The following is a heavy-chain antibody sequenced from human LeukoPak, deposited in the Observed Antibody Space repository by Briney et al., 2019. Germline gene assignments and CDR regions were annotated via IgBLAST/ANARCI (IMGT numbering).Heavy chain of an antibody. J-gene: IGHJ5*02. V-gene: IGHV3-30*18. Sequence: PGGSLRLSCAASGFTFSSYGMHWVRQAPGKGLEWVAVTSYDGSNKYYADSVKGRFTISRDNSKNTLYLQMNSLRAEDTAVYYCAKDQVISGGDGGWFDPWGQGTLVTVAS. CDR2: TSYDGSNK. D-gene: IGHD4-17*01. CDR3: AKDQVISGGDGGWFDP. CDR1: GFTFSSYG.